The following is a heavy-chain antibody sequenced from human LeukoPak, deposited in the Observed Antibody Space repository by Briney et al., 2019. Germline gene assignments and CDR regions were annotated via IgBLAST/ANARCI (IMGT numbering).Heavy chain of an antibody. J-gene: IGHJ4*01. Sequence: GGSLRLSCAVSGFTFSDYWVNWVRQPPGKGLEWVASINQNGGEKSYVDSVKGRFTISRDNPKNSLYLQMSSLRAEDTGVYYCARDGTAPGLYFDLWGQETLVTVSS. CDR2: INQNGGEK. CDR1: GFTFSDYW. D-gene: IGHD6-13*01. CDR3: ARDGTAPGLYFDL. V-gene: IGHV3-7*01.